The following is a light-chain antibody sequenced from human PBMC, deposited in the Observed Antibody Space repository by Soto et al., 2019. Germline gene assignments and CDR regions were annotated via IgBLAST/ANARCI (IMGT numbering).Light chain of an antibody. CDR1: SSNIGSNH. Sequence: QSVLTQPASASGTPGQRVTISCSGSSSNIGSNHVYWYQQLPGTAPKLVIYRNDQRPSGVPDRFSGSMSGTAASLAIGGLRSEDEADYYCAAWDDSLSGVVFGGGTKLTVL. V-gene: IGLV1-47*01. J-gene: IGLJ2*01. CDR3: AAWDDSLSGVV. CDR2: RND.